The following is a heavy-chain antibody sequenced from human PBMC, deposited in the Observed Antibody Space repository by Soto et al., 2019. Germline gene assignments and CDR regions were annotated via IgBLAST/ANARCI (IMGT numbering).Heavy chain of an antibody. Sequence: QVQLQESGPGLVKPSGTLSLTCAVSGDSITNSNWWSWVRQAPGKGLEWIGEIYHSGATTYNPSLKGRATISVDPSNNPFPLKLTSVTAADTAGYFCARDLGTGTDYWGQGTLVTVAS. CDR2: IYHSGAT. J-gene: IGHJ4*02. CDR1: GDSITNSNW. D-gene: IGHD1-1*01. CDR3: ARDLGTGTDY. V-gene: IGHV4-4*02.